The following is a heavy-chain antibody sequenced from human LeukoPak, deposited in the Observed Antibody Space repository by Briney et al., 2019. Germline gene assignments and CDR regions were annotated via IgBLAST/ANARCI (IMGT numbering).Heavy chain of an antibody. CDR2: ISAYNGNT. CDR3: ARGARYSSGWSRVGGFDY. Sequence: GASVKVSCKASGYTFTSYGISWVRQAPGQGLEWMGWISAYNGNTNYAQTLQGSVTMTTDTSTSTPYMELRSVRSDDPAVYYCARGARYSSGWSRVGGFDYWGQGTLVTVSS. V-gene: IGHV1-18*01. D-gene: IGHD6-19*01. J-gene: IGHJ4*02. CDR1: GYTFTSYG.